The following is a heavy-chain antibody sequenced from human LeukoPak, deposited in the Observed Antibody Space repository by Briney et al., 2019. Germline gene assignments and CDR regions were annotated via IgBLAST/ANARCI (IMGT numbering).Heavy chain of an antibody. J-gene: IGHJ5*02. V-gene: IGHV1-69*05. D-gene: IGHD3-10*01. Sequence: ASVKVSCKASGGTFSSYAISWVRQAPGQGLEWMGGIIPIFGTANYAQKFQGRVTITTDESTSTAYMELSSLRSEDTAVYYCARSGVTMVRGVPKGYWFDPWGQGTLVTVSS. CDR1: GGTFSSYA. CDR2: IIPIFGTA. CDR3: ARSGVTMVRGVPKGYWFDP.